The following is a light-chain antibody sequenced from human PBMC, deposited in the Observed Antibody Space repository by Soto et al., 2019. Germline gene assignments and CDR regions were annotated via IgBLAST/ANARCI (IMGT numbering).Light chain of an antibody. CDR2: AAS. V-gene: IGKV1-39*01. CDR3: QQSYSTPHT. J-gene: IGKJ2*01. Sequence: DIQMTQSPSSLSASVGDRVTITCRARQSISSYLNWYQQKPGKAPKILIDAASSLQSGVPSRFSGSGSGTDFNLAISSLQSGDFATYYCQQSYSTPHTFGQGTKLEIK. CDR1: QSISSY.